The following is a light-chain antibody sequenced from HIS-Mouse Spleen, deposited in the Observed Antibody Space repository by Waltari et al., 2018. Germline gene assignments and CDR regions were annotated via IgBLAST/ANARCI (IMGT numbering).Light chain of an antibody. CDR1: ALPKKY. V-gene: IGLV3-10*01. CDR2: EDR. CDR3: YSTDSSGNHRV. J-gene: IGLJ2*01. Sequence: SYELTQPPSVSVSPGQTARITCSGDALPKKYAYWYQQKSGQAPVLVIYEDRKRPSGIPERFSGSSSGTRATLTISGAQVEYEADYYCYSTDSSGNHRVFGGGTKLTVL.